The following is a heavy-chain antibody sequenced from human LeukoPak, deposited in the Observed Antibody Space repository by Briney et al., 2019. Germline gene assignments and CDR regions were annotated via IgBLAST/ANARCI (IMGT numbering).Heavy chain of an antibody. CDR3: ARDRGSSWTYSFDY. V-gene: IGHV3-53*01. Sequence: GGSLRLSCAASGFSVSSNHMSWVRQAPGKGLEWVSVIYSGGSTYYADSVKGRFTISRDNSKNTLYLQVNSLRAEDTAVYDCARDRGSSWTYSFDYWGQGTLVAVSS. J-gene: IGHJ4*02. D-gene: IGHD6-13*01. CDR2: IYSGGST. CDR1: GFSVSSNH.